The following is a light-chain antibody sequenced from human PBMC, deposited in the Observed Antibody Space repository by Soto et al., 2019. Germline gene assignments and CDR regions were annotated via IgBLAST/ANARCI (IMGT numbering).Light chain of an antibody. CDR3: QQSYSTPPWT. J-gene: IGKJ1*01. CDR2: GAS. Sequence: IVLTQSPGTLSLSPGERATLSCRAIQSVSSSYLAWYQQKPGQAPRLLIYGASSRATGIPDRFSGSGSGTDFTLTISRLEPEDFATYFCQQSYSTPPWTFGQGTKVDIK. V-gene: IGKV3-20*01. CDR1: QSVSSSY.